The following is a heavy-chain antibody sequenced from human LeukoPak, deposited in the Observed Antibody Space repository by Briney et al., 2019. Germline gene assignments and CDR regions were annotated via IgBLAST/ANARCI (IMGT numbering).Heavy chain of an antibody. CDR2: INPSGGST. CDR1: GYTFTSYY. Sequence: ASVKVSCKASGYTFTSYYMHWVRPAPGQGLEWMGIINPSGGSTSYAQKFQGRVTMTRDTSTSTVYMELSSLRSEDTAVYYCARDRVLWFGDPQGMDVWGQGTTVTVSS. J-gene: IGHJ6*02. V-gene: IGHV1-46*01. D-gene: IGHD3-10*01. CDR3: ARDRVLWFGDPQGMDV.